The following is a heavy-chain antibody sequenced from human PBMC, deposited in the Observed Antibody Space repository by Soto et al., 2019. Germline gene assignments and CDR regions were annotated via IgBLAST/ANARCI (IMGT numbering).Heavy chain of an antibody. CDR2: ISSSASYI. J-gene: IGHJ4*02. CDR1: GFSFDYFG. V-gene: IGHV3-21*01. Sequence: ESGGGLVKSGGSLTLSCEASGFSFDYFGMTWVRQAPGKGLEWVSFISSSASYIYYADSVKGRFTVSRDNAKKSLNLQMNSLRAEDTAVYYCARSRSPWLASDSWGQGTLVTVSA. CDR3: ARSRSPWLASDS. D-gene: IGHD6-19*01.